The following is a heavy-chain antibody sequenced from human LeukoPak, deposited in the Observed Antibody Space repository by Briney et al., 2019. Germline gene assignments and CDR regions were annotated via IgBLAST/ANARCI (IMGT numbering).Heavy chain of an antibody. CDR2: IASDGSST. Sequence: GGSLRLSCAASGFAFSTYWMHWVRQAPGKGLVWVSRIASDGSSTTYADSVKGRFSISRDNAKNTLYLQMNSLRVEDTAVYYCARGRPHGNDYWGQGTLVTVSS. CDR3: ARGRPHGNDY. CDR1: GFAFSTYW. V-gene: IGHV3-74*01. J-gene: IGHJ4*02. D-gene: IGHD4-23*01.